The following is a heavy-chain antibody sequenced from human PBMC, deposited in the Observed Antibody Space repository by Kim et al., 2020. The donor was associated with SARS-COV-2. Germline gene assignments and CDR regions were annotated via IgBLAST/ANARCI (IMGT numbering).Heavy chain of an antibody. D-gene: IGHD1-26*01. CDR2: IYPGDSDT. Sequence: GESLKISCKGSGYSFTSYWIGWVRQMPGKGLEWMGIIYPGDSDTRHSPSFQGQVTISADKSISTAYLQWSSLKASETAMYYCARLSGSYLQYFQHWGQGTLVTVSS. V-gene: IGHV5-51*01. CDR3: ARLSGSYLQYFQH. CDR1: GYSFTSYW. J-gene: IGHJ1*01.